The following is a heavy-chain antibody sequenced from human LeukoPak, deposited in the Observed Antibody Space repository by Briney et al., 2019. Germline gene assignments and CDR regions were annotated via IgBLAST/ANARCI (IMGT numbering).Heavy chain of an antibody. V-gene: IGHV3-21*01. CDR2: ISGLNNDM. Sequence: GGSLRLSCAASGFPFNLYGMTWVRQAPGKGLEWVSLISGLNNDMFYADSVKGRFTISRDNAKNSLYLEMNSLTAEDTAVYYCARRDPLSYQLGTLNFDHWGQGTLVTVSS. J-gene: IGHJ4*02. CDR1: GFPFNLYG. D-gene: IGHD1-26*01. CDR3: ARRDPLSYQLGTLNFDH.